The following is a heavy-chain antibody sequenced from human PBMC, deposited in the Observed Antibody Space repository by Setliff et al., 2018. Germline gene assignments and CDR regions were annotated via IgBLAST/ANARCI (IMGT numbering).Heavy chain of an antibody. D-gene: IGHD4-4*01. J-gene: IGHJ1*01. Sequence: SLRLSCSVSGITFKNAWMTWVRQAPGKGPQWVGRIKSSIEGATSDYGAPARGRFTISRDDSKNMIHLQMNNLKIEDTGFYFCAAGPRDSRNYLNWLGSWGPGTLVTVSS. V-gene: IGHV3-15*01. CDR1: GITFKNAW. CDR2: IKSSIEGATS. CDR3: AAGPRDSRNYLNWLGS.